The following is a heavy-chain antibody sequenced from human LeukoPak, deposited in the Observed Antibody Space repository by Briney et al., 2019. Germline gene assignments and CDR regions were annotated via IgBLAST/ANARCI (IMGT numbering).Heavy chain of an antibody. CDR2: IYYSGST. J-gene: IGHJ5*02. CDR1: GGSISSGGYY. Sequence: TLSLTCTVSGGSISSGGYYWRWIRQHPGKGLECIGYIYYSGSTYYNPSLKSRVTISVDTSKNQFSLKLSSVTAADTAVYYRARAFKPFNYYDSSGYYYPWGQGTLVTVSS. D-gene: IGHD3-22*01. CDR3: ARAFKPFNYYDSSGYYYP. V-gene: IGHV4-31*03.